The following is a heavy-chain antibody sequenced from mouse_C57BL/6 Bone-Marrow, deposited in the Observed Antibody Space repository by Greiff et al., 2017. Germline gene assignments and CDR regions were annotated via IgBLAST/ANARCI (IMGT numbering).Heavy chain of an antibody. V-gene: IGHV14-4*01. J-gene: IGHJ1*03. CDR3: TTGFYWYFDV. CDR2: IDPENGDT. Sequence: VQLQQSGAELVRPGASVKLSCTASGFNIKDDYMHWVKQRPEQGLEWIGWIDPENGDTEYASKFQGKATITADTSSTTAYLQLSSLTSEDTAVYYCTTGFYWYFDVWGTGTTVTVSS. CDR1: GFNIKDDY.